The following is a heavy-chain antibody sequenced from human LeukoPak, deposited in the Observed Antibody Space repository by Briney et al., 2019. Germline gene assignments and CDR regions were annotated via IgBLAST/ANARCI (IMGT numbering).Heavy chain of an antibody. CDR3: ARLESSSSWYGGLYYMDV. J-gene: IGHJ6*03. V-gene: IGHV4-39*01. CDR1: GGSISSSSYY. D-gene: IGHD6-13*01. Sequence: PSETLSLTCTVSGGSISSSSYYWGWIRQPPGKGLEWIGSIYYSGSTYYNPPLKSRVTISVDTSKNQFSLKLSSVTAADTAVYYCARLESSSSWYGGLYYMDVWGKGTTVTISS. CDR2: IYYSGST.